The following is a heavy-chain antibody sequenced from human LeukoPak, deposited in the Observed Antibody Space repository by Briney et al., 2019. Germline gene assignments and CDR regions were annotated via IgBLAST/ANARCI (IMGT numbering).Heavy chain of an antibody. CDR3: AKDVTGQVLRYFDWSGFDY. CDR1: GFTSSSYG. CDR2: ISYDGSNK. V-gene: IGHV3-30*18. J-gene: IGHJ4*02. D-gene: IGHD3-9*01. Sequence: GRSLRLSCAASGFTSSSYGMHWVRQAPGKGLEWVAVISYDGSNKYYADSVKGRFTISRDNSKNTLYLQMNSLRAEDTAVYYCAKDVTGQVLRYFDWSGFDYWGQGTLVTVSS.